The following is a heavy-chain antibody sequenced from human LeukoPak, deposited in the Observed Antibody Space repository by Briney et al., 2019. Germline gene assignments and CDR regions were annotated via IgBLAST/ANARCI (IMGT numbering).Heavy chain of an antibody. J-gene: IGHJ3*02. Sequence: GGSLRLSCAASGNTFDDYAMHWVRQAPGKGLEWVSGISWNSSTIGYADSVKGRFTISRDNAKNSLYLQMNSLRADDTALYFCAKDISAIGGSGYLHDAFDIWGQGTMVTVSS. D-gene: IGHD3-22*01. V-gene: IGHV3-9*01. CDR1: GNTFDDYA. CDR2: ISWNSSTI. CDR3: AKDISAIGGSGYLHDAFDI.